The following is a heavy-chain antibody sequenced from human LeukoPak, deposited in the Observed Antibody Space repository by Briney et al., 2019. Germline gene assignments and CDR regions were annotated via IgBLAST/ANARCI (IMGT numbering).Heavy chain of an antibody. Sequence: PGGSLRLSCAASGFTISIYSMNWVRQAPGKGLEWVSYISSDSGIIYYAESVKGRFTISRDNAKNSLYLQMNSLRAEDTAVYYCARNYSPFDYWGQGTLVTVSS. D-gene: IGHD3-10*01. CDR1: GFTISIYS. CDR2: ISSDSGII. CDR3: ARNYSPFDY. V-gene: IGHV3-48*01. J-gene: IGHJ4*02.